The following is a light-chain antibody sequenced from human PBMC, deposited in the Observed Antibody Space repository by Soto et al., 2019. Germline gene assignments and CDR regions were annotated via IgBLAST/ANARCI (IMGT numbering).Light chain of an antibody. CDR1: SSDVGSYNL. CDR3: CSYTSSTTPVV. Sequence: QSALTQPASVSGSPGQSITISCTGTSSDVGSYNLVSWYQQHPGKAPKLMIYEGSKRPSGVSNRFSGSKSGNTASLTISGLQAEDEADYYCCSYTSSTTPVVFGGGTKVTVL. CDR2: EGS. J-gene: IGLJ2*01. V-gene: IGLV2-14*02.